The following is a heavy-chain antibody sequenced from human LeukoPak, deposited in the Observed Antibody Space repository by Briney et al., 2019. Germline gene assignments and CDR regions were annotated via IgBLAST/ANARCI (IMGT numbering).Heavy chain of an antibody. CDR1: GFTLSDYY. V-gene: IGHV3-11*01. J-gene: IGHJ4*02. D-gene: IGHD2-21*01. Sequence: GGSLRLSCAASGFTLSDYYMSWIRQAPGKGLEWVSYISSSGSTIYYADSVKGRFTISRDNAKNSLYLQMNSLRAEDTAVYYCAKDQAVIGFFDYWGQGTLVTVSS. CDR2: ISSSGSTI. CDR3: AKDQAVIGFFDY.